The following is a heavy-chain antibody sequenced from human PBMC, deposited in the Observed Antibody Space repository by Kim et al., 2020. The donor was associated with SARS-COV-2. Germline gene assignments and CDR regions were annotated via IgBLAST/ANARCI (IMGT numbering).Heavy chain of an antibody. CDR3: ARGAYYYYGMDV. Sequence: YYANALKGRCTNARDNAKNSLYLQRNSRRAEDTAVYYCARGAYYYYGMDVWGQGTTVTVSS. J-gene: IGHJ6*02. D-gene: IGHD1-26*01. V-gene: IGHV3-21*01.